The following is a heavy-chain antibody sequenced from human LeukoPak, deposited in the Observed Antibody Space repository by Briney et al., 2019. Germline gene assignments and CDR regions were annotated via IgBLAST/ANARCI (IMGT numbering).Heavy chain of an antibody. D-gene: IGHD3-16*01. J-gene: IGHJ6*02. CDR2: IYYSGST. CDR3: ATSLDYYGMDV. CDR1: GGSISSGGYY. Sequence: SETLSLTCTVSGGSISSGGYYWSWIRQHPGKGLEWIGYIYYSGSTYYNPSLKSRVTISVDRSKNQFSLNLSSVTAADTAVYYCATSLDYYGMDVRGQGTTVTVSS. V-gene: IGHV4-31*03.